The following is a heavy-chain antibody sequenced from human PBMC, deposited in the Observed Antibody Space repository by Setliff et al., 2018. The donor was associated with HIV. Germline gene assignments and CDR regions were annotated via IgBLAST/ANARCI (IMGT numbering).Heavy chain of an antibody. J-gene: IGHJ4*02. CDR1: GGSISSYY. CDR3: ARGGSGNSYNGAFDY. D-gene: IGHD3-10*01. CDR2: IYTSGST. Sequence: SETLSXXCTVSGGSISSYYWSWIRQPPGKGLEWIGSIYTSGSTNYNPSLKSRLXXXXDTKNQFSLKLSSVTAADTAVYYCARGGSGNSYNGAFDYWGQGTLVTVSS. V-gene: IGHV4-4*08.